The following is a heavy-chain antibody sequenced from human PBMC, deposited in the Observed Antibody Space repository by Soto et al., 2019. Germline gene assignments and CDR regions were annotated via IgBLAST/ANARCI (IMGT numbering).Heavy chain of an antibody. Sequence: GPSVTVCCKASGGTFSSYTISWVRQAPGQGLEWMGRIIPILGIANYAQKFQGRVTITADKSTSTAYMELSSLRSEDTAVYYCARGGDIVVVPAAKHYYYMDVWGKGTTVTVSS. CDR1: GGTFSSYT. CDR3: ARGGDIVVVPAAKHYYYMDV. D-gene: IGHD2-2*01. V-gene: IGHV1-69*02. CDR2: IIPILGIA. J-gene: IGHJ6*03.